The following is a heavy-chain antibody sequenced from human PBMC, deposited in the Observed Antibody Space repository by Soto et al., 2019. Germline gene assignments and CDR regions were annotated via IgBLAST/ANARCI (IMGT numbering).Heavy chain of an antibody. CDR2: IWYDGSNK. V-gene: IGHV3-33*01. J-gene: IGHJ3*02. CDR1: GFTFSSYG. Sequence: QVQLVESGGGVVQPGRSLRLSCAASGFTFSSYGMHWVRQAPGKGLEWVAVIWYDGSNKYYADSVKGRFTISRDNSKNTLYLQMNSLRAEDTAVYYCARALGYSYGDDAFDIWGQGTMVTVSS. D-gene: IGHD5-18*01. CDR3: ARALGYSYGDDAFDI.